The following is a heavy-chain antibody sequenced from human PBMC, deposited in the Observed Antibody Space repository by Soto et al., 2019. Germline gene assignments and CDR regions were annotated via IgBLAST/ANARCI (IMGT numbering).Heavy chain of an antibody. V-gene: IGHV3-7*01. CDR3: ATGRNYYYYYMDV. J-gene: IGHJ6*03. CDR2: IKQDGSEK. Sequence: EVQLVESGGGLVQPGGSRRLSCAASGFTFSSYWMSWVRQAPGKGLEWVANIKQDGSEKYYVESVKGRFTISRDNAKNSLYLQMNSLRAEDTAVYYCATGRNYYYYYMDVWGKGTTVTVSS. CDR1: GFTFSSYW.